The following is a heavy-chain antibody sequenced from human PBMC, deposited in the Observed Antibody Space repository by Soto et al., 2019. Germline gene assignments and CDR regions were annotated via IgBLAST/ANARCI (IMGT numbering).Heavy chain of an antibody. CDR3: ATGKGGLGS. Sequence: EVQLVESGGGLVKPGGSLRLSCAASGFTFNNAWMNWVRQAPGKGLEWVGRIKSKTDGGTTDYAAPVKGTFTISRDDSKSTLYLQMKSLQTEDTAVYYCATGKGGLGSWGQGTLVTVSS. D-gene: IGHD2-15*01. V-gene: IGHV3-15*07. CDR2: IKSKTDGGTT. J-gene: IGHJ5*02. CDR1: GFTFNNAW.